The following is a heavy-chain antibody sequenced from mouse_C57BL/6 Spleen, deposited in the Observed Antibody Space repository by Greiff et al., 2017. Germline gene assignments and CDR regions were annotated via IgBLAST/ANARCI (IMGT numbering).Heavy chain of an antibody. Sequence: DVQLVESGPGLVKPSQSLSLTCSVTGYSITSGYYWNWIRQFPGNKLEWMGYISYDGSNNYNPSLKNRISITRATSKNQFFLKLNSVTTEDTATYYCARRRYGPLDYWGQGTTLTVSS. CDR2: ISYDGSN. CDR3: ARRRYGPLDY. CDR1: GYSITSGYY. D-gene: IGHD1-1*02. J-gene: IGHJ2*01. V-gene: IGHV3-6*01.